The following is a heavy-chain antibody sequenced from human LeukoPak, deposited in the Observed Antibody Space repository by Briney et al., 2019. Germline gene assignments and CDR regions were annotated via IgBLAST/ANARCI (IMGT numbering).Heavy chain of an antibody. Sequence: ASVKVSCKASGYTFTSYYMLWVRQAPGQGLEWMGIVNPSGGSTSYAQKFQGRVTMTRDTSTSTVYMELSSLRSEDTAVYYCARGPPLYYYDSSGYYKPSFDYWGQGTLVTVSS. J-gene: IGHJ4*02. D-gene: IGHD3-22*01. CDR1: GYTFTSYY. V-gene: IGHV1-46*01. CDR3: ARGPPLYYYDSSGYYKPSFDY. CDR2: VNPSGGST.